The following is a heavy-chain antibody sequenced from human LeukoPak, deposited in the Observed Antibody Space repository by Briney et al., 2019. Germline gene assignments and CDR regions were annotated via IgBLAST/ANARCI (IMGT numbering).Heavy chain of an antibody. V-gene: IGHV3-74*01. CDR2: ISSDGSVI. D-gene: IGHD6-13*01. CDR3: ATDRWYTMNI. Sequence: GSLELFFSASGSPFKCSWVDWVRPAPGKGPAWVSHISSDGSVIVYADSVKGRFTISRDNAKNTLYLQMNSLRVDDTAVYYCATDRWYTMNIWGQGATVTVSS. CDR1: GSPFKCSW. J-gene: IGHJ6*02.